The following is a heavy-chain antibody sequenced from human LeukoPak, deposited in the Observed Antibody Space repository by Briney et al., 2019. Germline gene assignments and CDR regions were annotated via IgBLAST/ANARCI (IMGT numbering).Heavy chain of an antibody. CDR2: VSYDGRDR. CDR1: GFAFSSYA. D-gene: IGHD1-26*01. V-gene: IGHV3-30*15. J-gene: IGHJ4*02. Sequence: PGGSLRLPCAASGFAFSSYAMHWVRQAPGKGLEWVAGVSYDGRDRPCADSVKGRFTISRDNSRNTLFLQTSSLRPEDTAMYYCARGSRVGVTLPHDYWGQGTLVTVSS. CDR3: ARGSRVGVTLPHDY.